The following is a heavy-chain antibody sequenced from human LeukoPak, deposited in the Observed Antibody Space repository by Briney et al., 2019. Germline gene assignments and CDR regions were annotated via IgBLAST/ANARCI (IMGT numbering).Heavy chain of an antibody. CDR3: AREEVEATGGGDYYYYYGMDV. V-gene: IGHV4-59*12. J-gene: IGHJ6*02. D-gene: IGHD1-26*01. CDR2: IYYSGST. Sequence: PSETLSLTCTVSGGSISSYYWSWIRQPPGKGLEWIGYIYYSGSTNYNPSLKSRVTISVDTSKNQFSLKLSSVTAADTAVYYCAREEVEATGGGDYYYYYGMDVWGQGTTVTVSS. CDR1: GGSISSYY.